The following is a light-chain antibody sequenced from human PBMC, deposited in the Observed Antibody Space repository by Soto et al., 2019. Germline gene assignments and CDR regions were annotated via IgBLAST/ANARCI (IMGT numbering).Light chain of an antibody. CDR2: GAS. CDR3: QPHNNWPVVT. CDR1: RSISRN. Sequence: EMVLTQSPATLSGSPGERVTLSCSASRSISRNLVWYQQKAGQAPRLLIYGASTRATGIQDRFSGRGSGTEFTLTIIGLQSEDFVAYYCQPHNNWPVVTVGGGTRLEIK. V-gene: IGKV3-15*01. J-gene: IGKJ4*01.